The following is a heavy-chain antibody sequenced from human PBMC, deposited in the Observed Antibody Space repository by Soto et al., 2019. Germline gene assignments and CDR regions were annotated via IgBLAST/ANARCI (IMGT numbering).Heavy chain of an antibody. V-gene: IGHV3-23*01. CDR1: GFTFDSYA. CDR3: ATDRWYFDL. J-gene: IGHJ2*01. CDR2: ISGSGVST. Sequence: EVQLLESGGGLVQPGGSLRLSCAASGFTFDSYAMSWVRQAPGKGLEWVSAISGSGVSTYYADSVKGRFTISRDNSKSTLYLQMNSLGGEDTAVYYCATDRWYFDLWGRGTLVTVSS.